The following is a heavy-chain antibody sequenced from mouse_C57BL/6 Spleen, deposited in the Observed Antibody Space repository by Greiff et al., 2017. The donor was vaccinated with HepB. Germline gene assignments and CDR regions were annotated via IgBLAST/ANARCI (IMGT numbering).Heavy chain of an antibody. Sequence: VQLQQSGAELVKPGASVKISCKASGYAFSSYWMNWVKQRPGKGLEWIGQIYPGDGDTNYNGKFKGKATLTADKSSSTAYMQLSSLTSEDSAVYFCARGGSGSSYGGFAYWGQGTLVTVSA. CDR3: ARGGSGSSYGGFAY. CDR2: IYPGDGDT. V-gene: IGHV1-80*01. CDR1: GYAFSSYW. J-gene: IGHJ3*01. D-gene: IGHD1-1*01.